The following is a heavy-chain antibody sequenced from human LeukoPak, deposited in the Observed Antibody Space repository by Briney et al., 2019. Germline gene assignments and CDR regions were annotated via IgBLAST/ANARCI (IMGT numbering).Heavy chain of an antibody. D-gene: IGHD6-13*01. CDR3: TTLSDAIAAAGTRNY. CDR1: EFTFSNYW. V-gene: IGHV3-7*03. CDR2: INQDGSEN. Sequence: PGGSLRLSCAASEFTFSNYWMSWVRQAPGKGLEWVANINQDGSENYYVDSVKGRFTISRDNSKNTLYLQMSSLRAEDTAVYYCTTLSDAIAAAGTRNYWGQGTLVTVSS. J-gene: IGHJ4*02.